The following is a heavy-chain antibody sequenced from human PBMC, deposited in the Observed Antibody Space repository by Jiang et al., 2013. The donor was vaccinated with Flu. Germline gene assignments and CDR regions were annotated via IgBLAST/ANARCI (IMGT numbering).Heavy chain of an antibody. CDR2: ISYDGSNK. CDR3: ARDLAVGVNNWFDS. Sequence: QLVESGGGVVQPGRSLRLSCAASGFTFSTYALHWVRQAPGKGLEWVAVISYDGSNKYYPDSVKGRFTILRDNSKNTLFLQMNSLRTEDTAVYYCARDLAVGVNNWFDSWGQGTLVTVSS. D-gene: IGHD6-19*01. J-gene: IGHJ5*01. CDR1: GFTFSTYA. V-gene: IGHV3-30-3*01.